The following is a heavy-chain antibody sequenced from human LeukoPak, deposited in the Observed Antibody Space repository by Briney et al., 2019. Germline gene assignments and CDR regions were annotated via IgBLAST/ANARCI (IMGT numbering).Heavy chain of an antibody. J-gene: IGHJ4*02. Sequence: ASVKVSCKASGYTFTGYYMHWVRQAPGQGLEWVGWINPNSGGTNYAQKFQGRVTMTRDTSISTAYMELSRLRSDDTAVYYCARICSSTSCYGGGDYWGQGTLVTVSS. D-gene: IGHD2-2*01. CDR2: INPNSGGT. CDR1: GYTFTGYY. CDR3: ARICSSTSCYGGGDY. V-gene: IGHV1-2*02.